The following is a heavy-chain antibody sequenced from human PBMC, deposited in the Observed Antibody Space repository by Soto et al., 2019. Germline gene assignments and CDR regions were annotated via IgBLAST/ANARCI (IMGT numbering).Heavy chain of an antibody. J-gene: IGHJ4*02. D-gene: IGHD6-13*01. Sequence: SETLSLTCTVSGGSISSSSYYWGWIRQPPGKGLEWIGSIYYSGSTYYNPSLKSRVTISVDTSKNQFSLKLSSVTAADTAVYYCARLRIAAAGTWLDYWGQGTLVTVSS. CDR2: IYYSGST. CDR3: ARLRIAAAGTWLDY. CDR1: GGSISSSSYY. V-gene: IGHV4-39*01.